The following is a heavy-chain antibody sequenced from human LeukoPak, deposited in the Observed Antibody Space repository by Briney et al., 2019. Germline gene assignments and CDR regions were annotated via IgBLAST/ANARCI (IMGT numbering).Heavy chain of an antibody. CDR1: GFTVITKY. J-gene: IGHJ4*02. D-gene: IGHD3-9*01. CDR2: IYSGGST. V-gene: IGHV3-66*01. Sequence: LAGGSLRLSCAASGFTVITKYMSWVRQAPGKGLEWVSVIYSGGSTYYADSVKGRFTISRDNSKNTLYLQMNSLRAEDTAVYYCARLGVGFDWLRDYWGQGTLVTVSS. CDR3: ARLGVGFDWLRDY.